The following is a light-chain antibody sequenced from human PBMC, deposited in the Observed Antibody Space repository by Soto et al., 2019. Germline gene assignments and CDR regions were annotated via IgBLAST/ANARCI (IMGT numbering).Light chain of an antibody. J-gene: IGKJ5*01. Sequence: EIVLTQSPGTLSLSPGERATLSCRASQSVSSSYLAWYQQRPGLAPRLLIYDASKRATGIPDRFSGSGSGTDFTLTISRLEPEDFAVYYCQQYGSSPITFGQGTRLEIK. CDR1: QSVSSSY. CDR2: DAS. V-gene: IGKV3D-20*01. CDR3: QQYGSSPIT.